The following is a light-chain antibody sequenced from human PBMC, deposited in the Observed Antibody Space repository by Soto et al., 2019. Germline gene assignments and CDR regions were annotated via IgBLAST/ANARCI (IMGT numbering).Light chain of an antibody. CDR1: QSISNN. CDR2: AAS. Sequence: IVMSESPATLSVFKGERATLSCRASQSISNNLAWLQQKPGQAPRLLIYAASTRATGVPARFSGSGSGTDFTLTISSLQPEDFAVYYCHQYNNWPPMHTFGQGTKVDIK. J-gene: IGKJ2*01. CDR3: HQYNNWPPMHT. V-gene: IGKV3-15*01.